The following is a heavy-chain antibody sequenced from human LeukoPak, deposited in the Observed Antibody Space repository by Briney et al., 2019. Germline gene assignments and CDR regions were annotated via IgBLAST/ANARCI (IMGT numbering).Heavy chain of an antibody. CDR2: IYYSGST. D-gene: IGHD2-21*02. V-gene: IGHV4-39*07. CDR3: ARVDCGGDCYAYNWFDP. CDR1: GGSISSSSYY. J-gene: IGHJ5*02. Sequence: SENLSLTCTVSGGSISSSSYYWGWIRQPPGKGLEWIGSIYYSGSTYYNPSLKSRVTISVDTSKNQFSLRLSSVTAADTAVYYCARVDCGGDCYAYNWFDPWGQGTLVTVSS.